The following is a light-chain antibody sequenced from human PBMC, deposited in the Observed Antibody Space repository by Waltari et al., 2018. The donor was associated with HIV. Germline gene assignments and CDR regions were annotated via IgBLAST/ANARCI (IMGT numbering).Light chain of an antibody. J-gene: IGKJ1*01. CDR1: QDINDY. CDR3: QQYDALPPT. Sequence: DIQMTQSPSSLSASVGDRVTITCQASQDINDYLHWYQQKPGKAPKLLIFDASNLEIGVPSRFSGSGSGTYFTFAISSLQPEDIATYYCQQYDALPPTFGQGTKFEIK. V-gene: IGKV1-33*01. CDR2: DAS.